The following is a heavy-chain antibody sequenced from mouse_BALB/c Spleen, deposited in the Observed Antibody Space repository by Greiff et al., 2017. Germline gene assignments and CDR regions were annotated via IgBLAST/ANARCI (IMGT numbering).Heavy chain of an antibody. CDR2: INPSNGRT. CDR3: ARRGYGYFDY. D-gene: IGHD3-1*01. CDR1: GYTFTSYW. J-gene: IGHJ2*01. V-gene: IGHV1S81*02. Sequence: QVHVKQPGAELVKPGASVKLSCKASGYTFTSYWMHWVKQRPGQGLEWIGEINPSNGRTNYNEKFKSKATLTVDKSSSTAYMQLSSLTSEDSAVYYCARRGYGYFDYWGQGTTLTVSS.